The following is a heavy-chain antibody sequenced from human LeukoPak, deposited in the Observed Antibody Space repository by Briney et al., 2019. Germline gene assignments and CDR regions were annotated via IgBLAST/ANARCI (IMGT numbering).Heavy chain of an antibody. V-gene: IGHV4-59*01. Sequence: PSQTLSLTCTVSGGSISSYSWSWIRQPPGKGLEWIGYIYYYGSTNYNPSLKSRVTISVDTSKNQFSLKLSSVTAADTAVYYCAGFIEVASTLDYWGQGTLVTVSS. D-gene: IGHD6-19*01. CDR2: IYYYGST. CDR1: GGSISSYS. J-gene: IGHJ4*02. CDR3: AGFIEVASTLDY.